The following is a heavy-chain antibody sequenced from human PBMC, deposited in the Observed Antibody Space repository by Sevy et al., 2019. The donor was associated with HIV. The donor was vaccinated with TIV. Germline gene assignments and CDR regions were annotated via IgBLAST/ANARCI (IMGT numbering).Heavy chain of an antibody. CDR1: GFKFNGHG. D-gene: IGHD3-3*01. CDR2: ISHDGDNK. CDR3: ARDFEVNNWRVVGAFDM. J-gene: IGHJ3*02. V-gene: IGHV3-30*14. Sequence: GGSLRLSCVAPGFKFNGHGIHWVRQAPGKGLQWVAGISHDGDNKMYGDSVKGRFSISGDQSKNTVYLQMGTLTPEDTAIYYCARDFEVNNWRVVGAFDMWGLGTLVTVSS.